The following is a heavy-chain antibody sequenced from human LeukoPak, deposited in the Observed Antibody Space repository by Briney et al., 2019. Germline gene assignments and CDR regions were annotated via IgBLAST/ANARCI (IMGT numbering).Heavy chain of an antibody. D-gene: IGHD3-3*01. CDR2: INHSGST. CDR3: ARLVAGSPQGYFGVVIKGLGWFDP. J-gene: IGHJ5*02. CDR1: GGSISSYY. V-gene: IGHV4-34*01. Sequence: KPSETLSLTCTVSGGSISSYYWSWIRQPPGKGLEWIGEINHSGSTNYNPSLKSRVTISVDTSKNQFSLKLSSVTAADTAVYYCARLVAGSPQGYFGVVIKGLGWFDPWGQGTLVTVSS.